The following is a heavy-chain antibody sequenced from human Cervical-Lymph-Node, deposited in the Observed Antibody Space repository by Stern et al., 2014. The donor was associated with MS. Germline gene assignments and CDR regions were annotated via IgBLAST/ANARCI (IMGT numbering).Heavy chain of an antibody. CDR3: VTSYCSIDNCPARHDDWFDP. Sequence: QVQLVESGAEVKKPGASVNVSCKASGYSFTTFGISWVGQAPGQGLEWMGWINTYNEDTIYAQSFQGRVTMTTDTSTTTVHMELRSLRFDDTAVYYCVTSYCSIDNCPARHDDWFDPWGQGTLVSVSS. D-gene: IGHD1-1*01. CDR1: GYSFTTFG. CDR2: INTYNEDT. J-gene: IGHJ5*02. V-gene: IGHV1-18*01.